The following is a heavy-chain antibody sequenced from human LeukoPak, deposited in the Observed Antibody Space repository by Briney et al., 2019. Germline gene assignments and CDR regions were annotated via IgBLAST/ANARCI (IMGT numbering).Heavy chain of an antibody. CDR2: INPNSGGT. CDR1: GYTFTGYY. CDR3: ARGSGYSSGWVDY. Sequence: ASVKVSCKASGYTFTGYYMHWVRQAPGQGLEWMGRINPNSGGTNYAQKFQGRVTMTRDTSISTAYMELSRLRSDDTAVYYCARGSGYSSGWVDYWGQGTLVTVSS. D-gene: IGHD6-19*01. J-gene: IGHJ4*02. V-gene: IGHV1-2*06.